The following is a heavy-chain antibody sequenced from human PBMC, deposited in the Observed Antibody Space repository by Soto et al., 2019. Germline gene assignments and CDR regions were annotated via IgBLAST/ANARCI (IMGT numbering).Heavy chain of an antibody. Sequence: GGSLRLSCAASGFTFSSYSMNWVRQAPGKGLEWVSYISSSSSTIYYADSVKGRFTISRDNAKNSLYLQMNSLRDEDTAVYYCAREILIGQLGARAGDYWGQGTLVTVSS. CDR3: AREILIGQLGARAGDY. V-gene: IGHV3-48*02. D-gene: IGHD6-6*01. J-gene: IGHJ4*02. CDR2: ISSSSSTI. CDR1: GFTFSSYS.